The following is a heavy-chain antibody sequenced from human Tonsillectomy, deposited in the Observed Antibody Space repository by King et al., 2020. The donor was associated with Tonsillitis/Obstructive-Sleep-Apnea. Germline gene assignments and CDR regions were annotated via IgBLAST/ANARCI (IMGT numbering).Heavy chain of an antibody. Sequence: VQLVESGAEVKKPGASVKVSCKASGYTFTSYYMHWVRQAPGQGLEWMGIINPSGSSTSYAQMFQGRVTMTRDTSTSTVYMELSSLRSEDTAVYYCARGYCSSTSCYSKGYWGQGTLVTVSS. CDR3: ARGYCSSTSCYSKGY. CDR2: INPSGSST. D-gene: IGHD2-2*01. V-gene: IGHV1-46*01. J-gene: IGHJ4*02. CDR1: GYTFTSYY.